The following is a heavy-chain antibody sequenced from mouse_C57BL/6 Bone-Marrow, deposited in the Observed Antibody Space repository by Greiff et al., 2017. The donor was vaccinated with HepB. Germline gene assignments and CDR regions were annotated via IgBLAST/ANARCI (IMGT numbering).Heavy chain of an antibody. J-gene: IGHJ2*01. CDR2: IWSGGSP. CDR1: GFSLTNYG. V-gene: IGHV2-2*01. D-gene: IGHD2-5*01. Sequence: QVQLKQSGPGLVQPSQSLSITCTVSGFSLTNYGVHWVRQSPGKGLEWLGAIWSGGSPDYNAAFISRLSISKDNSESQVFFKMNSLQADDTAIYYCARMAYYSNSNYFDNWGQGTTLPVSS. CDR3: ARMAYYSNSNYFDN.